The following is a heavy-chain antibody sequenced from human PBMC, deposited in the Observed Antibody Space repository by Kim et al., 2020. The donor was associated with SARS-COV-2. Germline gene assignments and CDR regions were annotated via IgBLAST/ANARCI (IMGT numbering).Heavy chain of an antibody. CDR1: GFTFSSYA. J-gene: IGHJ4*02. CDR3: AREAYGDHFYDY. Sequence: WGSLRLSCAASGFTFSSYAMHWVRQAPGKGLEWLAVIAYDGSNTYYGDSVKGRFAITRDNSKNTLYLQMNSLRAEDTAVFYCAREAYGDHFYDYWGQGTLVTIS. V-gene: IGHV3-30*09. D-gene: IGHD4-17*01. CDR2: IAYDGSNT.